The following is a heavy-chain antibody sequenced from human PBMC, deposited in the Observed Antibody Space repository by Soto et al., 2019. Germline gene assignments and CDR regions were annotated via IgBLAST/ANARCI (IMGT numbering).Heavy chain of an antibody. CDR3: AHSQNYVAFDY. CDR1: GFSLNTRGVG. J-gene: IGHJ4*02. Sequence: QITLKESGPTLVKPTQTLTLTCTFSGFSLNTRGVGVSWIRQPPGKALEWLALIYWDDDKRYSPSLKSRLTTTQGTAKNQVVLTMTNMDPVDTATYFCAHSQNYVAFDYWGQGTLVTVSS. D-gene: IGHD1-7*01. CDR2: IYWDDDK. V-gene: IGHV2-5*02.